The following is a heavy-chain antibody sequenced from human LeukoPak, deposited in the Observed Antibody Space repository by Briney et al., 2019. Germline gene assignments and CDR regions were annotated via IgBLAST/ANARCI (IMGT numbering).Heavy chain of an antibody. Sequence: SETLSLTCTVSGGSISSYYWSWIRQPAGKGLEWIGRIYTSGSTNYNPSLKSRVTMSADTSKNQFSLKLSSVTAADTAVYYCASIVVVTAADPSDAFDIWGRGTMVTVSS. CDR1: GGSISSYY. CDR3: ASIVVVTAADPSDAFDI. J-gene: IGHJ3*02. CDR2: IYTSGST. V-gene: IGHV4-4*07. D-gene: IGHD2-21*02.